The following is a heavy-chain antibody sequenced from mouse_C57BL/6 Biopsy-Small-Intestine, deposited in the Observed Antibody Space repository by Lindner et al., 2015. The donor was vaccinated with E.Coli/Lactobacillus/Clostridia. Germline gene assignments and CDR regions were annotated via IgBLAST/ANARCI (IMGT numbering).Heavy chain of an antibody. V-gene: IGHV1-42*01. Sequence: VQLQESGPELVKPGASMRMSCKASGYSFTGYYINWVKQSPEKSLEWIGEINPSTGDTTYNQKFKAKATLTVDKSSSTAYMQLKSLTSEDSAVYYCARGYGSPWYFDVWGTGTTVTVSS. CDR1: GYSFTGYY. CDR2: INPSTGDT. J-gene: IGHJ1*03. CDR3: ARGYGSPWYFDV. D-gene: IGHD1-1*01.